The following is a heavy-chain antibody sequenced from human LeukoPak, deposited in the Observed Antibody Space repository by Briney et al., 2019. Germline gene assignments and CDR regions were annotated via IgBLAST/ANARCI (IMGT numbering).Heavy chain of an antibody. CDR3: VRSRYCSVGRCYSDY. J-gene: IGHJ4*02. V-gene: IGHV3-7*04. Sequence: GGSLRLSCAASAFSFSNYWMNWVRQAPGKGLEWVANIKLDGSEEYYVDSVKGRFTISRDNAKNSLYLQMNTLRAENSAVYYCVRSRYCSVGRCYSDYWGQGTLVTVSS. CDR1: AFSFSNYW. D-gene: IGHD2-15*01. CDR2: IKLDGSEE.